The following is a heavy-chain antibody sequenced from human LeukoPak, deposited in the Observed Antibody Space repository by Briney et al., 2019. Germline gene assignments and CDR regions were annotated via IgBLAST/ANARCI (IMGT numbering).Heavy chain of an antibody. J-gene: IGHJ4*02. Sequence: GGSLRLSCAASGFTFSSYSMNWVRQAPGKGLEWVSSISSSSSYIYYADSVKGRFTISRDNAKNSLYLQMNSLRAEDTAVYYCARVQYCSGGSCYSGDYWGQGTLVTVSS. CDR1: GFTFSSYS. V-gene: IGHV3-21*01. CDR2: ISSSSSYI. D-gene: IGHD2-15*01. CDR3: ARVQYCSGGSCYSGDY.